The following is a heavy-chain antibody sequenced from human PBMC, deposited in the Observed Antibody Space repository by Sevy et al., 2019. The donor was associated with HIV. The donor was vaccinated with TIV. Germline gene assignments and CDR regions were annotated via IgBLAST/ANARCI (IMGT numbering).Heavy chain of an antibody. V-gene: IGHV4-34*01. D-gene: IGHD3-22*01. Sequence: SETLSLTCAVYGGSFSGYYWSWIRQPPGKGLEWIGEINHSGSTNYNPSLKSRVTISVDTSKNQFSLKLSSVTAADTAVYYCARGNYYDSSGPFDYWGQGTLVTVSS. CDR1: GGSFSGYY. CDR3: ARGNYYDSSGPFDY. J-gene: IGHJ4*02. CDR2: INHSGST.